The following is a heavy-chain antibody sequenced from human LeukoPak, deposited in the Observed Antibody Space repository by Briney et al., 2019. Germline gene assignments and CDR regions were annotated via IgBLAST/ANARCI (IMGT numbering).Heavy chain of an antibody. CDR2: ISAYNGNT. J-gene: IGHJ5*02. D-gene: IGHD2-15*01. V-gene: IGHV1-18*01. CDR3: AKYCSGGNCYSGLS. Sequence: GASVKVSCKASGYTFTSYGISWVRQAPGQGLEWMGWISAYNGNTNYAQKLQGRVTMTTDTSTSTAYMELRSLRSDDTAVYYCAKYCSGGNCYSGLSWGQGTLVTVSS. CDR1: GYTFTSYG.